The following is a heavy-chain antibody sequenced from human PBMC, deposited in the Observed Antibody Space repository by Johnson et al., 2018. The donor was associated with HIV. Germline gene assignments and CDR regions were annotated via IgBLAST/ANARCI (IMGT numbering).Heavy chain of an antibody. CDR1: GFTVSSNY. Sequence: VQLVESGGGLVQPGGSLRLSCAASGFTVSSNYMSWVRQAPGKGLEWVSVIYSGGSTYYADSVTGRFTISRDNSKNTLYLQMNSLRAEDTAVYYCARGEYYYDSSGYSNTPDAFDIWGQGTMVTVSS. D-gene: IGHD3-22*01. V-gene: IGHV3-66*01. J-gene: IGHJ3*02. CDR3: ARGEYYYDSSGYSNTPDAFDI. CDR2: IYSGGST.